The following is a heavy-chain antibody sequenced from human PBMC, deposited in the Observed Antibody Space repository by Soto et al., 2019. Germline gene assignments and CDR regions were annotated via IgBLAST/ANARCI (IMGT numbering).Heavy chain of an antibody. CDR3: ARDKNTYDILTGYYHYGMDV. V-gene: IGHV4-30-4*01. CDR1: GGSISSGEYY. D-gene: IGHD3-9*01. CDR2: IYYSGST. J-gene: IGHJ6*02. Sequence: QVQLQESGPGLVKPSQTLSLTCTVSGGSISSGEYYWSWIRQPPGKGLEWIGYIYYSGSTYYNPSLKSRVTISVDTSKNQFSLKLSSVTAADTAVYYCARDKNTYDILTGYYHYGMDVWGQGTTVTVSS.